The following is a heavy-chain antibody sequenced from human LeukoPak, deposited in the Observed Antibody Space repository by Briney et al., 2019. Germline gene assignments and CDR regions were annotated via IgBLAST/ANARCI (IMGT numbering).Heavy chain of an antibody. D-gene: IGHD2-2*01. V-gene: IGHV5-51*01. Sequence: GESLKISCKGFGYSFTSYWIAWVRQMPGKGLEWMGIIYPDDSDTRYSPSFQGQVTISGDKSISTVYLQWCSLKASDTAMYYCARVDLYCSSTSCYSFDYWGQGTLVTVSS. CDR1: GYSFTSYW. CDR3: ARVDLYCSSTSCYSFDY. CDR2: IYPDDSDT. J-gene: IGHJ4*02.